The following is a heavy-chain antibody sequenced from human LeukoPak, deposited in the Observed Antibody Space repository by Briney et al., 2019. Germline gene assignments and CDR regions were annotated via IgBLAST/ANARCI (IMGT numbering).Heavy chain of an antibody. V-gene: IGHV4-4*07. CDR2: LYPGVNT. J-gene: IGHJ6*03. CDR3: ARLKFYDSTGYSPGHYMDV. CDR1: GGPIYSYY. Sequence: SETLSLTCTVSGGPIYSYYWSWIRQSAGKGLEWIGRLYPGVNTNYNPSLKSRASMSVDTSKNQFALRLSAVTAADTAVYYCARLKFYDSTGYSPGHYMDVWGKGTTVTVFS. D-gene: IGHD3-22*01.